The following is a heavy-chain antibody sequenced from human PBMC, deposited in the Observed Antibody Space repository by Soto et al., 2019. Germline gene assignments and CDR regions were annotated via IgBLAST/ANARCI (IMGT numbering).Heavy chain of an antibody. CDR2: ISAYNGNT. V-gene: IGHV1-18*01. CDR3: ARDQESITDRILQY. J-gene: IGHJ4*02. Sequence: GASVKVSCKASGDTFASFGFSWARQAPGQGLEWLGWISAYNGNTHYAQKVRDRVTLTTDTSTNTAYMELRSLTSDDTAVYYCARDQESITDRILQYCDRGTRGTVSS. D-gene: IGHD3-10*01. CDR1: GDTFASFG.